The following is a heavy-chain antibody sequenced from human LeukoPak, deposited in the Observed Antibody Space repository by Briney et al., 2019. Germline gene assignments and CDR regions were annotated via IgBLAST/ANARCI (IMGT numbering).Heavy chain of an antibody. V-gene: IGHV3-23*01. D-gene: IGHD3-22*01. Sequence: GASVKVSCKASGGTFSSYAISWVRQAPGKGLEWVSAISGSGGSTYYADSVKGRFTISRDNSKNTLYLQMNSLRAEDTAVYYCAKTWDTMIVVASDYWGQGTLVTVSS. CDR3: AKTWDTMIVVASDY. CDR2: ISGSGGST. J-gene: IGHJ4*02. CDR1: GGTFSSYA.